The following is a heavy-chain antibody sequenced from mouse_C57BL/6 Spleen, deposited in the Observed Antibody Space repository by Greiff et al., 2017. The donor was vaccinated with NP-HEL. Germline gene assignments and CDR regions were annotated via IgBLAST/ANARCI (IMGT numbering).Heavy chain of an antibody. J-gene: IGHJ3*01. V-gene: IGHV3-6*01. D-gene: IGHD1-1*01. CDR3: ARGDGSNWFAY. CDR2: ISYDGSN. Sequence: EVKLVESGPGLVKPSQSLSLTCSVTGYSITSGYYWNWIRQFPGNKLEWMGYISYDGSNNYNPSLKNRISITRDTSKNQFFLKLNSVTTEDTATYYCARGDGSNWFAYWGQGTLVTVSA. CDR1: GYSITSGYY.